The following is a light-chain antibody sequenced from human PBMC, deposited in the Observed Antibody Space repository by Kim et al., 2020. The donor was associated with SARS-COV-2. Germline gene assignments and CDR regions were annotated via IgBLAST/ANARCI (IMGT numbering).Light chain of an antibody. CDR3: QQYYISPRT. J-gene: IGKJ3*01. Sequence: DIVMTQSPDSLAVSLGERATINCRSSQSLLNSNNNYNYIAWYQQKPGQPPNLLIYWASTRASGVPDRFSGSGSGTDFTLTISSLQAEDVAVYYCQQYYISPRTFGPGTKVDIK. V-gene: IGKV4-1*01. CDR2: WAS. CDR1: QSLLNSNNNYNY.